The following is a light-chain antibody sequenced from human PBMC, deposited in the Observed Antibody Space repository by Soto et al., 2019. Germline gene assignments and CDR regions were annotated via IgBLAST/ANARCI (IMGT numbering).Light chain of an antibody. CDR3: QQLNSYPWT. V-gene: IGKV1-6*01. CDR2: AAS. J-gene: IGKJ1*01. Sequence: AIQMTQSPSSLSASVGDRVTITCRASQDIRTDVAWYQQKPGKAPKLLIFAASSLQSGVSSRFSGSGSGTDFTLTISSLQPEDFAAYYCQQLNSYPWTFGQGTKVEIK. CDR1: QDIRTD.